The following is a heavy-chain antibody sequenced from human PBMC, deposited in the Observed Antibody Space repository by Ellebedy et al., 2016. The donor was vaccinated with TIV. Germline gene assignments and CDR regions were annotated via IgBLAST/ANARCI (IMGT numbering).Heavy chain of an antibody. CDR3: AKLAGIHPWYFDH. V-gene: IGHV3-23*01. D-gene: IGHD2-15*01. CDR1: GFAFTTCA. CDR2: IFRDGGTT. Sequence: PGGSLRLSCAASGFAFTTCAMSWVRHAPGTGLEWVSTIFRDGGTTYYADSVKGRFTISRDNSKDTLSLQMNSLRAEDTAVYYCAKLAGIHPWYFDHWGQGTLVPVSS. J-gene: IGHJ4*02.